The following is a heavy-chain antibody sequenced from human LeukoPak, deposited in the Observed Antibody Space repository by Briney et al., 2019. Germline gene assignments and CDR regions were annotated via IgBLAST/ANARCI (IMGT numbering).Heavy chain of an antibody. V-gene: IGHV3-23*01. Sequence: GGSLRLSCAASGFTFSSYAMSWVRQAPGKGLEWVSSISNSGGRTFYTDSVKGRFTISRDNSKITLYLQMNSLRAEDTAVYYCARDGSGSYPYYFDSWGQGTLVTVSS. CDR1: GFTFSSYA. CDR3: ARDGSGSYPYYFDS. CDR2: ISNSGGRT. J-gene: IGHJ4*02. D-gene: IGHD3-10*01.